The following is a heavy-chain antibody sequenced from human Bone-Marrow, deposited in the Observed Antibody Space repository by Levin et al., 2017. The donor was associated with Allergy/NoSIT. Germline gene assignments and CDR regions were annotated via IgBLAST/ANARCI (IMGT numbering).Heavy chain of an antibody. V-gene: IGHV1-8*01. CDR1: GYTFTSYD. J-gene: IGHJ4*02. CDR2: MNPNSGNT. CDR3: ARGRGNWLGF. Sequence: VASVKVSCKASGYTFTSYDINWVRQATGQGLEWMGWMNPNSGNTGYAQKFQGRLTLTGNTSISTAYMELSSLRSEDTAVYYCARGRGNWLGFWGQGTLVTVSS. D-gene: IGHD1-14*01.